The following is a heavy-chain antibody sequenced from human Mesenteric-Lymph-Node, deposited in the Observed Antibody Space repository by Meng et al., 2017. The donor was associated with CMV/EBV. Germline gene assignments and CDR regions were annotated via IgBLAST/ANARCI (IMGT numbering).Heavy chain of an antibody. D-gene: IGHD2-2*02. Sequence: GGSLRLSCAASGFTFDAYTMHWVRQAPGKGLEWVSLISWDGGSTYYADSVKGRFTISRDNSKNSLYLQMNSLRTEDTALYYCATSLKRRLYPRGYYYGMDVWGQGTTVTVSS. CDR1: GFTFDAYT. V-gene: IGHV3-43*01. CDR2: ISWDGGST. J-gene: IGHJ6*02. CDR3: ATSLKRRLYPRGYYYGMDV.